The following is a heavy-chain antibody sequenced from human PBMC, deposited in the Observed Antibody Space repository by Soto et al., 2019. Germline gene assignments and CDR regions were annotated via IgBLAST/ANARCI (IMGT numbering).Heavy chain of an antibody. CDR2: ISGSGVET. Sequence: PGGSLRLSCAASGFTFSSFAMSWVRQAPGKGLEWVSRISGSGVETHYADSVNGRFTISRDNSNNTLSLQMNSLRVEDTAIYYCANGRNWFDTWGQGTLVTVSS. J-gene: IGHJ5*02. CDR3: ANGRNWFDT. CDR1: GFTFSSFA. V-gene: IGHV3-23*01.